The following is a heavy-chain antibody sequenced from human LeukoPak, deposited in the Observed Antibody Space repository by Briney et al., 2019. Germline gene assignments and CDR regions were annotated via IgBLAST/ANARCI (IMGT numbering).Heavy chain of an antibody. D-gene: IGHD3-22*01. Sequence: GGSLRLSCAASGFTFSSYAMSWVRQAPGKGLEWVSYISSSSSTIYYADSVKGRFTISRDNAKNSLYLQMNSLRAEDTAVYYCAREGYDSSGYYYFDYWGQGTLVTVSS. CDR1: GFTFSSYA. J-gene: IGHJ4*02. CDR3: AREGYDSSGYYYFDY. CDR2: ISSSSSTI. V-gene: IGHV3-48*01.